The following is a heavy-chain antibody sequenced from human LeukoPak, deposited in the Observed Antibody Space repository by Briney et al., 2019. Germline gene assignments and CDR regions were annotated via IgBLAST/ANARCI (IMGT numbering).Heavy chain of an antibody. CDR2: ISAYNGNT. V-gene: IGHV1-18*01. CDR1: GGTFSSYG. D-gene: IGHD3-22*01. CDR3: ARDVGYYDSSGSFDY. J-gene: IGHJ4*02. Sequence: ASVKVSCKASGGTFSSYGISWVRQAPGQGLEWMGWISAYNGNTNYAQKLQGRVTMTTDTSTSTAYMELRSLRSDDTAVYYCARDVGYYDSSGSFDYWGQGSLVTVSS.